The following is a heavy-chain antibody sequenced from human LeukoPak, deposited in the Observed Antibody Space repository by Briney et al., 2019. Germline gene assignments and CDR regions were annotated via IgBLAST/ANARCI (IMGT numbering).Heavy chain of an antibody. CDR2: ISSGSDHI. J-gene: IGHJ4*02. V-gene: IGHV3-21*01. CDR3: VRCRCSRSYYSDDY. Sequence: PGGSLRLSSVASGFTFRSHSMNWVRQAPGKGLEWVASISSGSDHIYYADSVKGRFTISRDNARNSLYLQMDSLRVEDTAVFYCVRCRCSRSYYSDDYWGQGTLVTVSS. D-gene: IGHD2-2*01. CDR1: GFTFRSHS.